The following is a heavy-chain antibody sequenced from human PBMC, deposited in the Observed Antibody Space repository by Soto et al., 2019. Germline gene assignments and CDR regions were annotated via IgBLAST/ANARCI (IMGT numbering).Heavy chain of an antibody. D-gene: IGHD5-18*01. V-gene: IGHV1-69*02. CDR3: ANEILHTEYFQN. Sequence: QVQLVQSGAEVKKPGSSVKVSCKASGGAFSSNGITWVRQAPGQGLEWMGRILPILSITNYEQNFQGRVTITADISTSTAYMELSGLRSVDTAVYYCANEILHTEYFQNWGKGTMVTVSS. J-gene: IGHJ1*01. CDR2: ILPILSIT. CDR1: GGAFSSNG.